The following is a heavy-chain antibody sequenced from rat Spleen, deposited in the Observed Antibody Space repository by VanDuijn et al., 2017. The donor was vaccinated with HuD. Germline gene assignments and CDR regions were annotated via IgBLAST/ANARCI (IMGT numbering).Heavy chain of an antibody. CDR1: GYSITSNF. D-gene: IGHD1-12*03. CDR2: INSAGNT. CDR3: ARVDAYYRTMDA. V-gene: IGHV3-3*01. J-gene: IGHJ4*01. Sequence: EVRLQESGPGLVKPSQSLALTCSVTGYSITSNFWGWIRKFPGNKLEWMGYINSAGNTNYNPSLKSRISITRDTSKNQFFLQVNSVTTEDTATYYCARVDAYYRTMDAWGQGASVTVSS.